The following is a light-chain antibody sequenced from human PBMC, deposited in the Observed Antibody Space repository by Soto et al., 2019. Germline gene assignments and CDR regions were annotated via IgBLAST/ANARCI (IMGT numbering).Light chain of an antibody. CDR3: CSYAGKTTLYV. CDR2: EGS. J-gene: IGLJ1*01. V-gene: IGLV2-23*01. CDR1: SSDVGGYNL. Sequence: QSALTQPASVSGSPGQSVTISCTGTSSDVGGYNLVSWYQQLPGKAPKLMIFEGSKRPSGVSDRFSGSKSGNTASLTISGLQAEDAADYYCCSYAGKTTLYVFGTGTKVTVL.